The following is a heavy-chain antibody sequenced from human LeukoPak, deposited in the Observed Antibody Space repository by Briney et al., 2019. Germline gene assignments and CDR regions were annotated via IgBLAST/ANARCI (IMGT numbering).Heavy chain of an antibody. CDR1: GYTFTGYY. D-gene: IGHD1-26*01. Sequence: ASVKVSCKASGYTFTGYYMHWVRQAPGQGLEWMGWINPNSGGTNYAQKFQGRVTMTRDTSISTAYMELSRLRSDDTAVYYCARGLVGATWGFDYWGQGTLVTVSS. V-gene: IGHV1-2*02. CDR3: ARGLVGATWGFDY. J-gene: IGHJ4*02. CDR2: INPNSGGT.